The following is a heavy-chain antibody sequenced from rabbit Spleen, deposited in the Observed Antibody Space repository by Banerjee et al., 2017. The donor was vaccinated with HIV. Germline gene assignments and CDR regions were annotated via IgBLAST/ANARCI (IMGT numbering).Heavy chain of an antibody. Sequence: QEQLVESGGDLVKPGASLTLTCTACGFSFSRAYDMRWVRQAPGKGLEWIACIYAGSSGSTYSAIWAKGRFTISKTSSTTVTLQMTSLTAADTATYFCARDTSTSFSSYGMDLWGQGTLVTVS. CDR3: ARDTSTSFSSYGMDL. D-gene: IGHD1-1*01. J-gene: IGHJ6*01. CDR2: IYAGSSGST. CDR1: GFSFSRAYD. V-gene: IGHV1S45*01.